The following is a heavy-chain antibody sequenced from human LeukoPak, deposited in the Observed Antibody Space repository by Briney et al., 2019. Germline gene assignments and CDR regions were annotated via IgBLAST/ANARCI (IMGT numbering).Heavy chain of an antibody. CDR1: GYSISSGYY. CDR2: INHSGST. J-gene: IGHJ6*03. V-gene: IGHV4-34*01. CDR3: AREVRYYDSSGYRDYYYYMDV. Sequence: TSETLSLTCAVSGYSISSGYYWSWIRQPPGKGLEWIGEINHSGSTNYNPSLKSRVTISVDTSKNQFSLKLSSVTAADTAVYYCAREVRYYDSSGYRDYYYYMDVWGKGTTVTVSS. D-gene: IGHD3-22*01.